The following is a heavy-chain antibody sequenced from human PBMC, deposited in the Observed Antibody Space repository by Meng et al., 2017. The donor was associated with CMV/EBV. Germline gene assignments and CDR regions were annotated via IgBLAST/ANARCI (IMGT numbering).Heavy chain of an antibody. CDR1: GFTFTSSA. CDR3: AADVRWELPPDY. J-gene: IGHJ4*02. V-gene: IGHV1-58*01. D-gene: IGHD1-26*01. CDR2: IVVGSGNT. Sequence: SVKVSCKASGFTFTSSAVQWVRQARGQRLEWIGWIVVGSGNTNYAEKFQERVTITSDMSTSTAYMVLSSLRTADTAVYYCAADVRWELPPDYWGQGTLVTVSS.